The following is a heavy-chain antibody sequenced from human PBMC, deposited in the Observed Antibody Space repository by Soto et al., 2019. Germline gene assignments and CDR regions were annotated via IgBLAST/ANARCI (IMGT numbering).Heavy chain of an antibody. J-gene: IGHJ6*02. CDR3: ARDLDYDFCSGYYSGMDV. CDR2: ISAYNGNT. D-gene: IGHD3-3*01. CDR1: GYTFTSYG. V-gene: IGHV1-18*01. Sequence: GASVKVSCKASGYTFTSYGISWVRQAPGQGLEWLGWISAYNGNTNYAQKLQGRVTMTTDTSTSTAYMELRSLRSDDTAVYYCARDLDYDFCSGYYSGMDVWGQGTTVTVS.